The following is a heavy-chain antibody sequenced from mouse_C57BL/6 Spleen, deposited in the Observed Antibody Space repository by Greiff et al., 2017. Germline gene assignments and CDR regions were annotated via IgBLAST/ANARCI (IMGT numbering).Heavy chain of an antibody. CDR2: IYPGSGSP. J-gene: IGHJ3*01. CDR1: GYTFTSYW. D-gene: IGHD2-4*01. V-gene: IGHV1-55*01. Sequence: QVQLQQPGAELVKPGASVKMSCKASGYTFTSYWITWVKQRPGQGLEWIGDIYPGSGSPNYNEQFKSKATLTVDTSSSTAYMQLSSLTSEDSAVCYCARRGIYYDYEAWVAYWGQGTLVTVSA. CDR3: ARRGIYYDYEAWVAY.